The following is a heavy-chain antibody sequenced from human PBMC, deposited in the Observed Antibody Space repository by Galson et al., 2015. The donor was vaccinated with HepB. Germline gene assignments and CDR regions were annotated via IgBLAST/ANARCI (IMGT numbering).Heavy chain of an antibody. J-gene: IGHJ3*02. CDR2: IYTSGST. V-gene: IGHV4-4*07. Sequence: LSLTCTVSGGSISSYYWSWIRQPAGKGLEWIGRIYTSGSTNYNPSLKSRVTMSVDTSKNQFSLKLSSVTAADTAVYYCARGYFDWLLGSAFDIWGQGTMVTVSS. CDR3: ARGYFDWLLGSAFDI. D-gene: IGHD3-9*01. CDR1: GGSISSYY.